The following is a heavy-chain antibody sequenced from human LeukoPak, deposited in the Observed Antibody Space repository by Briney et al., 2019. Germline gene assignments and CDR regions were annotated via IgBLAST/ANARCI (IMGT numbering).Heavy chain of an antibody. Sequence: GGSLRLSCAASGFTFSTYAMSWVRQAPGKGLEWVAVISYDGRSEYYADSVKGRFTISRDNSKKTLYLEMNSLRAEDTAMYYCAKDVYDYVRGAFDIWGQGTMVTVSS. D-gene: IGHD3-16*01. CDR2: ISYDGRSE. V-gene: IGHV3-30*18. CDR3: AKDVYDYVRGAFDI. J-gene: IGHJ3*02. CDR1: GFTFSTYA.